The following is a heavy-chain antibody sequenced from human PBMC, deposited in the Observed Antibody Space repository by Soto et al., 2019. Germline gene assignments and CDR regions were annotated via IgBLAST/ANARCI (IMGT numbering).Heavy chain of an antibody. J-gene: IGHJ4*02. CDR1: GGSFSGYY. Sequence: SETLSLTCAVYGGSFSGYYWSWIRQPPGKGLEWIGEINHSGSTNYNPSLKSRVTISVDTSKNQFSLKLSSVTAADTAVYYCARGRRCSSTSCQGMQDYWGQGTLVTVSS. D-gene: IGHD2-2*01. CDR3: ARGRRCSSTSCQGMQDY. CDR2: INHSGST. V-gene: IGHV4-34*01.